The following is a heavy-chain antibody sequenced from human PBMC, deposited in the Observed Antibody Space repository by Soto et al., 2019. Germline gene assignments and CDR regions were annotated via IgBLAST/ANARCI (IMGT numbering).Heavy chain of an antibody. CDR2: ISAYNGNT. J-gene: IGHJ5*02. V-gene: IGHV1-18*01. CDR3: PRAGTIGILPGYAWFDP. D-gene: IGHD3-9*01. Sequence: ASVKVSCKASVYSFTGYGISWVRQAPGQGREWMGWISAYNGNTNYAQKLQGRVTMTTDTSTSTAYMELRRLRSDDTAVYYCPRAGTIGILPGYAWFDPWGQGTLVTASS. CDR1: VYSFTGYG.